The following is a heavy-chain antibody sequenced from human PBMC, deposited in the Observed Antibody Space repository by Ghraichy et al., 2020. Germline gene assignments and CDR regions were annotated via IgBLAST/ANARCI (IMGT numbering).Heavy chain of an antibody. J-gene: IGHJ3*02. CDR3: ARRSLYSSIGI. CDR1: GGSISSYY. Sequence: SETLSLTCTVSGGSISSYYWSWIRQPPGKGLEWIGYIYYSGSTNYNPSLKSRVTISVDTSKNQFSLKLSSVTAADTAVYYCARRSLYSSIGIWGQGTMVTVSS. D-gene: IGHD6-13*01. CDR2: IYYSGST. V-gene: IGHV4-59*01.